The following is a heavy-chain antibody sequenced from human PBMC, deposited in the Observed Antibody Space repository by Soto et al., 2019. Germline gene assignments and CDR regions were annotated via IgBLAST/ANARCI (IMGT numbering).Heavy chain of an antibody. J-gene: IGHJ6*02. CDR3: ARAQSKWFGPFMDV. CDR2: IYSGGST. V-gene: IGHV3-66*01. CDR1: GFTVSSNY. Sequence: PGGSLRLSCAASGFTVSSNYMSWVRQAPGKGLEWVSVIYSGGSTYYADSVKGRFTISRDNSKNTLYLQMNSLRAEDTAVYYCARAQSKWFGPFMDVWGQGTTVTVSS. D-gene: IGHD3-10*01.